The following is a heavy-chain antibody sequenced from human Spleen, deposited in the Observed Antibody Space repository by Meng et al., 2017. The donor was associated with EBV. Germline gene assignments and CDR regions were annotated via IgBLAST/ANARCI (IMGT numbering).Heavy chain of an antibody. CDR1: GGSFSGYY. CDR2: INYRGNT. CDR3: ARGAAKWFDP. J-gene: IGHJ5*02. Sequence: QVHVQLWGAGLLKPSETLSLTCAVYGGSFSGYYWSWIRQPPGKGLEWIGYINYRGNTYDNPSLRSRAALSVDTSKNQFSLKLSSVTAADTAVYYCARGAAKWFDPWGPGTLVTVSS. D-gene: IGHD6-25*01. V-gene: IGHV4-34*04.